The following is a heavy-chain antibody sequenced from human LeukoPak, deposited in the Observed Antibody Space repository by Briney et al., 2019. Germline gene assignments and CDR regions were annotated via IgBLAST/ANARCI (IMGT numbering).Heavy chain of an antibody. CDR3: AVPLRYFDWGYPFDY. J-gene: IGHJ4*02. CDR2: IIPIFGTA. D-gene: IGHD3-9*01. V-gene: IGHV1-69*13. Sequence: SVKVSCKASGGTFSSYAISWVRQAPGQGLEWMGGIIPIFGTANYAQKFQGRVTITADESTSTACMELSSLRSEDTAVYYCAVPLRYFDWGYPFDYWGQGTLVTVSS. CDR1: GGTFSSYA.